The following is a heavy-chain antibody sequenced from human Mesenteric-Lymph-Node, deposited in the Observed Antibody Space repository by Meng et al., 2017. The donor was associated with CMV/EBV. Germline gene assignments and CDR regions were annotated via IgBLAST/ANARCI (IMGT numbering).Heavy chain of an antibody. CDR2: IKQDGSEN. J-gene: IGHJ4*02. D-gene: IGHD6-19*01. CDR1: GFTFRSYW. Sequence: GGSLRPSCAASGFTFRSYWMTWVRQAPGKGLEWVANIKQDGSENYYVDSVKGRFTISRDNAKNSLYLQMTSLRAEDTALYYCARDMGWYRFDSWGQGTLVTVSS. V-gene: IGHV3-7*01. CDR3: ARDMGWYRFDS.